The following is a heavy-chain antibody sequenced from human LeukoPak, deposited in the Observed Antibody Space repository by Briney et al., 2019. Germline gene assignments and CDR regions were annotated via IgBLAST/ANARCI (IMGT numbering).Heavy chain of an antibody. V-gene: IGHV4-61*01. CDR2: IYYSGNT. D-gene: IGHD4-11*01. Sequence: SETLSLTCTVSGGSVSSGSYYWSWIRQPPGKGLEWIGFIYYSGNTNYNPSLKSRVTISVDTSKNQFSLRLSSVTAADPAVYYCARGHSNYVDYWGQGTLVTVSS. CDR3: ARGHSNYVDY. J-gene: IGHJ4*02. CDR1: GGSVSSGSYY.